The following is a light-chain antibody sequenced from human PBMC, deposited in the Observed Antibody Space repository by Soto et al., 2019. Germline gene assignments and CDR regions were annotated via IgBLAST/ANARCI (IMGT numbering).Light chain of an antibody. Sequence: QSVLTQPASVSGSLGQSITISCTGTSSDVGAYNYVSWYQQHPDKAPKLLIFEVTNRPSGVSSRFSGSKSGNTASLTISGLQAEDDADYYCSSYTSRFTFNYIFGTGTKLTVL. V-gene: IGLV2-14*01. J-gene: IGLJ1*01. CDR3: SSYTSRFTFNYI. CDR1: SSDVGAYNY. CDR2: EVT.